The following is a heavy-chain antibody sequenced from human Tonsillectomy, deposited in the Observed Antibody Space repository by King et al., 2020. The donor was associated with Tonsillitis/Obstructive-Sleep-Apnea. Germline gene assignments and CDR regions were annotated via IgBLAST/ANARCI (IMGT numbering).Heavy chain of an antibody. CDR1: GYTLSELS. D-gene: IGHD5-18*01. J-gene: IGHJ4*02. CDR3: ATPDIGMGYYFDH. Sequence: QLVQSGAEVKKPGASVKVSCKVSGYTLSELSMHWVRQAPGKGLEWMGGFDPEDGETMYAQKFQGRVSMTEDTSADTAYMELSSLRAEDTAVYYCATPDIGMGYYFDHWGQGTLVTVSS. V-gene: IGHV1-24*01. CDR2: FDPEDGET.